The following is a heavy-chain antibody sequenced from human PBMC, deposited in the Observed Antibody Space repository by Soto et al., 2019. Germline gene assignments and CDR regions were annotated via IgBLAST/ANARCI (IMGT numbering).Heavy chain of an antibody. CDR3: ARHPDYFDWLLQWMKGFDP. CDR2: IDPSDSYT. CDR1: GYSFTSYW. Sequence: PGESLKISCKGSGYSFTSYWISWVRQMPGKGLEWMGRIDPSDSYTNYSPSFQGHVTISADKSISTAYLQWSSLKASDTAMYYCARHPDYFDWLLQWMKGFDPWGQGTLVTVSS. D-gene: IGHD3-9*01. V-gene: IGHV5-10-1*01. J-gene: IGHJ5*02.